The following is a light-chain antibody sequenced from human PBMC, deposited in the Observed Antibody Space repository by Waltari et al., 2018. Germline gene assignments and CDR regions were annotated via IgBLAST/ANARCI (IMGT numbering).Light chain of an antibody. CDR3: LFYYGGGVV. CDR1: TGAVTSIYL. V-gene: IGLV7-43*01. J-gene: IGLJ2*01. Sequence: QTVVTQVPSLTVSPGGTVTLTCASSTGAVTSIYLPSWFQQKPGQAPRSLIYSTSKKHSWTPARFSGSLLGGKAALTLSGVQPEDEAEYYCLFYYGGGVVFGGGTKLTVL. CDR2: STS.